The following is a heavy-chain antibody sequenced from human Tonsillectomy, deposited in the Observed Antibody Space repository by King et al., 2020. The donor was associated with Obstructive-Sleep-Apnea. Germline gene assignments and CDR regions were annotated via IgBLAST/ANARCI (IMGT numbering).Heavy chain of an antibody. V-gene: IGHV3-30*04. D-gene: IGHD5-12*01. J-gene: IGHJ4*02. CDR1: GFPFSSYA. CDR3: ARERVPTWGGQ. CDR2: ISYDGGNK. Sequence: VQLVESGGGVVQPGRSLRLSCAASGFPFSSYAMDWVRQAPGKGLEWVAVISYDGGNKYYADSVKGRFTISRDNSKNTLYLQMNSLRAEDTAGYYCARERVPTWGGQWGQGTLVTVSS.